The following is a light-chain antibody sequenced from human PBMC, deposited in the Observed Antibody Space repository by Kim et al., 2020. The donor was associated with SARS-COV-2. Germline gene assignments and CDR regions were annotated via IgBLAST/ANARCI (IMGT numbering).Light chain of an antibody. Sequence: DVVMTQSPLSLPVTLGQPASISCRSSQSLAYSDGNTYLNWFQQRPGQSPRRLIYKVYNRDSGVPDRFSGSGSGTDFTLKISRVEAEDVGVYYCMQGTHWLRGSFGQGTKLEI. V-gene: IGKV2-30*01. CDR1: QSLAYSDGNTY. CDR3: MQGTHWLRGS. CDR2: KVY. J-gene: IGKJ2*04.